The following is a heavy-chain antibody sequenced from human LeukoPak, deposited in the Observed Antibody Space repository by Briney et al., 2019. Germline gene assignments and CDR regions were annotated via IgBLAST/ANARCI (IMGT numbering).Heavy chain of an antibody. J-gene: IGHJ4*02. CDR2: IYYTGRT. D-gene: IGHD1-1*01. CDR3: ARMGATTPGAANPDY. Sequence: SETLSLTCAVSGGSISGYFWSWIRQPPGTGLEWIGYIYYTGRTNYNPSLNGRVSMSVDTSKNQFSPRLNSVTAADTAVYYCARMGATTPGAANPDYWGQGTLVTVSS. CDR1: GGSISGYF. V-gene: IGHV4-59*01.